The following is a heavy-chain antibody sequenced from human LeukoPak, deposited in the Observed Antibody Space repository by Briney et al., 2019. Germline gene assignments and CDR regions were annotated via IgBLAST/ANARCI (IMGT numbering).Heavy chain of an antibody. CDR2: ISGSGGST. D-gene: IGHD6-13*01. Sequence: QPGGSLRLSCAASGFTFSSYAMSWVRQAPGKGLEWVSAISGSGGSTYYADSVKGRFTISRDNSKNTLYLQMNSLRAEDTAVYYCAKDKEIKRVEVWYSSSWWGSWGQGTLVTVSS. CDR3: AKDKEIKRVEVWYSSSWWGS. CDR1: GFTFSSYA. V-gene: IGHV3-23*01. J-gene: IGHJ4*02.